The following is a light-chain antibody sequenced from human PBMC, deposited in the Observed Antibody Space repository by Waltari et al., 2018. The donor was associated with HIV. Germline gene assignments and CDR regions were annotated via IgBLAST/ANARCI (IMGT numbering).Light chain of an antibody. Sequence: QSVLTQPHSVSAAPGQKVTIPCSGSNSNLGNNYVSWYQQLPGTAPKLRIYDNNKRPSGIPDRFSGSKSGTSATLGITGLQTGDEADYYCGTWDSSLSAGVFGGGTKLTVL. V-gene: IGLV1-51*01. CDR1: NSNLGNNY. CDR2: DNN. CDR3: GTWDSSLSAGV. J-gene: IGLJ2*01.